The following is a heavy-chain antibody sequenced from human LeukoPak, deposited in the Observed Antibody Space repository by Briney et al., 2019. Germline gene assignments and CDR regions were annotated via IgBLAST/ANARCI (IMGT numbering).Heavy chain of an antibody. J-gene: IGHJ4*02. CDR1: GYTFTSYG. Sequence: ASVKVSCKASGYTFTSYGISWVRQAPGQGLEWMGWISAYNGNTNYAQKLQGRVTMTTDTSTSTAYMELRSLRSDDTAVYYCARAEWGIPVAVRFDYWGQGTLVTVSS. CDR2: ISAYNGNT. V-gene: IGHV1-18*04. CDR3: ARAEWGIPVAVRFDY. D-gene: IGHD6-19*01.